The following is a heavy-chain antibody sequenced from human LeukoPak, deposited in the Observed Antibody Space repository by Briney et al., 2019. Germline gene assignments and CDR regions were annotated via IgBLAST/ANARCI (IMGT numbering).Heavy chain of an antibody. V-gene: IGHV4-34*01. CDR2: INHSGST. Sequence: PSETLSLTCAVYGGSFSGYYWSWIRQPPGKGLEWIGEINHSGSTNYNPSLKSRVTISVDTSKNPFSLKLSSVTAADTAVYYCARGGRGSRYIPYAFDIWGQGTMVTVSS. J-gene: IGHJ3*02. CDR3: ARGGRGSRYIPYAFDI. D-gene: IGHD2-2*01. CDR1: GGSFSGYY.